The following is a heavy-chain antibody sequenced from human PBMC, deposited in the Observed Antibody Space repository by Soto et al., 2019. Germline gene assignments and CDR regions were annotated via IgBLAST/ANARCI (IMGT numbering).Heavy chain of an antibody. Sequence: QVQLQESGPGLVKPSQTLSLTCTVSGGSISSGGYYWSWIRQHPGKGLEWIGYIYSSGSTYYNPSLKSRVTISVDTSKNQFSLKLSSVTAADTAVYYCARVDGGYCSGGSCVDAFDIWGQGTMVTVSS. V-gene: IGHV4-31*03. CDR3: ARVDGGYCSGGSCVDAFDI. CDR2: IYSSGST. J-gene: IGHJ3*02. CDR1: GGSISSGGYY. D-gene: IGHD2-15*01.